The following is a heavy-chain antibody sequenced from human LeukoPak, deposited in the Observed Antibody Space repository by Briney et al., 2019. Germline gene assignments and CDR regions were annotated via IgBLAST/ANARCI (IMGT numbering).Heavy chain of an antibody. D-gene: IGHD2-21*02. V-gene: IGHV4-59*01. CDR1: RGSITSYY. Sequence: SETLSLTCTASRGSITSYYWSWIRQPAGKRLEWIGYIHYSGSPNYNPSLKSRVTMSVETSKNQFSLKLSSVTAADTAVYYCARAVGTAPFDHWGQGTLVTVSS. J-gene: IGHJ4*02. CDR2: IHYSGSP. CDR3: ARAVGTAPFDH.